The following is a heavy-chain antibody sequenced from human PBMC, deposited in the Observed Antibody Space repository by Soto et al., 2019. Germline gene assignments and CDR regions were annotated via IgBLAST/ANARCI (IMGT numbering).Heavy chain of an antibody. CDR2: IGGRGTSA. CDR1: GFSFSNYA. J-gene: IGHJ4*02. CDR3: AKSPYVDSSGDFYDF. Sequence: GGSLRLSCAASGFSFSNYAMSWVRQAPGKGLEWLSGIGGRGTSAYYADSVKGRFAISRDNCENTGFLQLNSLSADDTAVYFCAKSPYVDSSGDFYDFWGQGSLVTVSS. V-gene: IGHV3-23*01. D-gene: IGHD3-22*01.